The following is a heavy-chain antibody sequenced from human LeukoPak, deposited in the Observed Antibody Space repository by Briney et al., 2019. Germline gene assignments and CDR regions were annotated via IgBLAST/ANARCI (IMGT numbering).Heavy chain of an antibody. CDR2: IYHSGST. CDR3: VRDGYSGNDGL. J-gene: IGHJ4*02. D-gene: IGHD5-12*01. Sequence: SETLSLTCSVSGGSISGYYWSWIRQPPGKGLEWIGYIYHSGSTKYNPSLKSRVTISVDTSKNQFSLKLSSVTAADTAVYYCVRDGYSGNDGLWGQGTLVTVSS. V-gene: IGHV4-59*01. CDR1: GGSISGYY.